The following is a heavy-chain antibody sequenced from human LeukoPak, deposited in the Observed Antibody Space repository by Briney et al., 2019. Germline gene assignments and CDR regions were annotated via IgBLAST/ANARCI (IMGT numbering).Heavy chain of an antibody. D-gene: IGHD5-12*01. J-gene: IGHJ4*02. CDR3: ARGGYSGLNPFDY. Sequence: SETLSLTCTVSGGSISSYYWSWIRQPPGKGLEWIGYFYYSGSTTYNPSLKSRVTISVDTSKNQFSLKLSSVTVADTAVYYCARGGYSGLNPFDYWGQGTLVTVSS. CDR2: FYYSGST. V-gene: IGHV4-59*01. CDR1: GGSISSYY.